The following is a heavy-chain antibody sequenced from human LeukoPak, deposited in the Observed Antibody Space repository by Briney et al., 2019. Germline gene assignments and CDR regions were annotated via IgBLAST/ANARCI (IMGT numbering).Heavy chain of an antibody. Sequence: SETLSLTCTVSGGSISSSYFYWDWIRQPPGKGLEWIGSMYYSGSSYYNPSLKSRATISVDTSKNQFSLKLSSVTAADTAVYYCARSSRDGYNYFDYWGQGTLVTVSS. V-gene: IGHV4-39*01. CDR3: ARSSRDGYNYFDY. CDR1: GGSISSSYFY. D-gene: IGHD5-24*01. CDR2: MYYSGSS. J-gene: IGHJ4*02.